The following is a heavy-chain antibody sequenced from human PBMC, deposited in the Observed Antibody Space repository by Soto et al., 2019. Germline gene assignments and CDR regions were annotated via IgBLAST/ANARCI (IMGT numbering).Heavy chain of an antibody. Sequence: ETLSLTCTVSGGSISSYYWSWIRQPPGKGLEWIGYIYYSGSTNYNPSLKSRVTISVDTSKNQFSLKLSSVTAADTAVYYCARVVRDYDILTGLYGMDVWGQGTTVTVSS. CDR2: IYYSGST. V-gene: IGHV4-59*01. CDR3: ARVVRDYDILTGLYGMDV. D-gene: IGHD3-9*01. J-gene: IGHJ6*02. CDR1: GGSISSYY.